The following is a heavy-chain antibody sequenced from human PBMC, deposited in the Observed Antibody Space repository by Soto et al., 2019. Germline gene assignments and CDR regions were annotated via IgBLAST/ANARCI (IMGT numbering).Heavy chain of an antibody. CDR1: GGSISSGDYY. Sequence: QVQLQESGPGLVKPSQTLSLTCTVSGGSISSGDYYWSWIRQHPGKGLEWIGYIYYSGSTYYNPAPKSRVTLWLDTXKNQFSLKLSSVTAADTAVYYCARWWSGSRQGFDPWGQGTLVTVSS. J-gene: IGHJ5*02. V-gene: IGHV4-31*03. CDR2: IYYSGST. D-gene: IGHD3-3*01. CDR3: ARWWSGSRQGFDP.